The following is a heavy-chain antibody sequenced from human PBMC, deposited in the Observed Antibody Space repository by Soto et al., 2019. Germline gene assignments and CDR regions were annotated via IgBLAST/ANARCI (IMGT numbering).Heavy chain of an antibody. V-gene: IGHV5-10-1*01. J-gene: IGHJ5*02. D-gene: IGHD6-25*01. CDR1: GYSFTSYW. CDR2: IDPSDSYT. Sequence: HGESLKISCKGSGYSFTSYWISWVRQMPGKGLEWMGRIDPSDSYTNYSPSFQGHVTISADKSISTAYLQWSSLKTSDTAMYYCASLSESWFDPWGQGTLVTVSS. CDR3: ASLSESWFDP.